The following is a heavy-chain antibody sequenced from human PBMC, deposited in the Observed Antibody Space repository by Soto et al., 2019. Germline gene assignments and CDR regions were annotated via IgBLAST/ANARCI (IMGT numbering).Heavy chain of an antibody. CDR3: ARHSMTTVPPNDAFDI. CDR2: IYPGDSDT. J-gene: IGHJ3*02. CDR1: GYSFTSYW. V-gene: IGHV5-51*01. D-gene: IGHD4-17*01. Sequence: GESLKISCKGSGYSFTSYWIGWVRQMPGKGLEWMGIIYPGDSDTRYSPSFQGQVTISADKSISTAYLQWSSLKASDTAMYYCARHSMTTVPPNDAFDIWGQGTMVTVSS.